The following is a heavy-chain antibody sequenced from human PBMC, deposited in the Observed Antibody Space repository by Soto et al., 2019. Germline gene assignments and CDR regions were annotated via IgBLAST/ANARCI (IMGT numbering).Heavy chain of an antibody. CDR3: ASTRGY. CDR2: IKEDGSEK. Sequence: PGGSLRLSCAASGFTFSGYWMKWVRQAPGKGLEWVATIKEDGSEKYYVDSVKGRFTISRDSAKNSVHLQMNSLRVEDTAVYYCASTRGYWGQGTLVTGSS. D-gene: IGHD3-3*01. V-gene: IGHV3-7*05. CDR1: GFTFSGYW. J-gene: IGHJ4*02.